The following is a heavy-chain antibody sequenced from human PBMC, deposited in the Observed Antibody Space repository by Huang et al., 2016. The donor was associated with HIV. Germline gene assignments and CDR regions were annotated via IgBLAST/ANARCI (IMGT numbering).Heavy chain of an antibody. Sequence: QLQLQESGPGLVKPSETLSLPCTVSGGSIRRDYFCGWVRQSPRTCLQWSGSVYYSVKNSDNPSIKRRVTCACGPSNTQVTLNLNSVTAADTGVYFCARHPPVVGVLSFGVPHPRPSYYFDIWGQGTLLTVSS. V-gene: IGHV4-39*01. CDR3: ARHPPVVGVLSFGVPHPRPSYYFDI. D-gene: IGHD3-10*01. CDR2: VYYSVKN. J-gene: IGHJ4*02. CDR1: GGSIRRDYF.